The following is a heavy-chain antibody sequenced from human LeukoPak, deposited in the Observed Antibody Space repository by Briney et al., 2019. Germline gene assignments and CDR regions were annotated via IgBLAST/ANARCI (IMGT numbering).Heavy chain of an antibody. Sequence: SETLSLTCAVYGGSFSGYYWSWIRQPPGKGLEWIGEINHSGSTNYNPSLKSRVTISVDTSKNQFSLKLSSVTAADTAVYYCARVSFWSGYAFDIWGQGTMVTVSS. CDR3: ARVSFWSGYAFDI. V-gene: IGHV4-34*01. D-gene: IGHD3-3*01. CDR1: GGSFSGYY. J-gene: IGHJ3*02. CDR2: INHSGST.